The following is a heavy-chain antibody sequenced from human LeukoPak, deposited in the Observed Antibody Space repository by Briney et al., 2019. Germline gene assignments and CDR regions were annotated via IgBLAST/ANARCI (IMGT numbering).Heavy chain of an antibody. D-gene: IGHD2-15*01. Sequence: GGSLRLSCAASGFTFSSYAMSWVRQAPGKGLEWVAVIWYDGSNKYYADSVKGRFTISRDNSKNTLYLQMNSLRAEDTAVYYCARDLVYCSGGSCYQYFDYWGQGTLVTVSS. CDR3: ARDLVYCSGGSCYQYFDY. J-gene: IGHJ4*02. V-gene: IGHV3-33*08. CDR2: IWYDGSNK. CDR1: GFTFSSYA.